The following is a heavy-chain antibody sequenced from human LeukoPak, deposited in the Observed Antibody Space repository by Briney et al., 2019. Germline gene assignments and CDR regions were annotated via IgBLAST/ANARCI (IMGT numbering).Heavy chain of an antibody. CDR1: RYTFSSYD. D-gene: IGHD3-22*01. J-gene: IGHJ5*02. Sequence: ASVKVSCKASRYTFSSYDINWVREAAGQGLEWMGWMNPNTGRTGFAQKFQGRLTMTRNTSISTAYMELSSLRSEDTAVYYCARGLGVITNWFDPWGQGTLVTVSS. CDR3: ARGLGVITNWFDP. CDR2: MNPNTGRT. V-gene: IGHV1-8*01.